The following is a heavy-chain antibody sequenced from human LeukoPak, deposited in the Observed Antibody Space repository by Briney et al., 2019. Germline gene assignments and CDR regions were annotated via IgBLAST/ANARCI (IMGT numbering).Heavy chain of an antibody. CDR2: IYYSGST. V-gene: IGHV4-59*08. CDR1: GGSISSYY. Sequence: SETLSLTCTVSGGSISSYYWSWIRQPPGKGLEWIGYIYYSGSTYYNPSLKSRVTISVDTSKNQFSLRLSSVTAADTAVYYCARHDSSGQYFQHWGQGTLVTVSS. J-gene: IGHJ1*01. CDR3: ARHDSSGQYFQH. D-gene: IGHD6-19*01.